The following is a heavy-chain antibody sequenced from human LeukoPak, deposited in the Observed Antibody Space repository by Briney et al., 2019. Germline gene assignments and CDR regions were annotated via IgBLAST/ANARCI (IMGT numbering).Heavy chain of an antibody. V-gene: IGHV4-59*01. CDR3: ASGYDLVYFDY. Sequence: SETLSLTCTVSGGSISSYYWSWIRQPPGKGLEWIGYIYYSGSTNYNPSLKSRVTISVDTSKNQFSLKLSSVTAADTAVYYCASGYDLVYFDYWGQGTLVTVSS. CDR1: GGSISSYY. J-gene: IGHJ4*02. D-gene: IGHD5-12*01. CDR2: IYYSGST.